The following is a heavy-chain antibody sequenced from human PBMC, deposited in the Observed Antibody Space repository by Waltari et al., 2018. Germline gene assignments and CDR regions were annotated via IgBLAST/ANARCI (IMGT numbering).Heavy chain of an antibody. CDR2: INPDGSAK. CDR1: GFPFSNFW. CDR3: SESLNV. Sequence: EVQMVESGGGLVQPGGSLRLPCAASGFPFSNFWMDWVRQAPGKGLEWVANINPDGSAKNYVDSVKGRFTIFRDNTKNSLYLQMNSLRAEDTAIYYCSESLNVWGPGTTVTVSS. J-gene: IGHJ6*02. V-gene: IGHV3-7*01.